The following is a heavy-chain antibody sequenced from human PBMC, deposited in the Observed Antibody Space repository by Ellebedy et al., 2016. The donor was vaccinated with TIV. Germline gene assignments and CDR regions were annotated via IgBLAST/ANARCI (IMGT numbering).Heavy chain of an antibody. D-gene: IGHD4-17*01. CDR2: IYYSGST. V-gene: IGHV4-59*01. CDR3: ARARYDYGDYGTIYYGMDV. Sequence: MPSETLSLTCTVSGGSISSYYWSWIRQPPGKGLEWIGYIYYSGSTNYNPSLKSRVTISVDTSKNQFSLKLSSVTAADTAVYYCARARYDYGDYGTIYYGMDVWGQGTTVTVSS. CDR1: GGSISSYY. J-gene: IGHJ6*02.